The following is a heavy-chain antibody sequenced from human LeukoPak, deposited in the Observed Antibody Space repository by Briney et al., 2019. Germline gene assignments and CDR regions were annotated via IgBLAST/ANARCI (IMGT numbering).Heavy chain of an antibody. CDR1: GFTFSNAW. Sequence: GGSLILSCAASGFTFSNAWMSWVRQAPGKGLERVGRIKSKTDGGTTDYAAPVKGRFTISRDDSKNTLYLQMNSLKTEDTAVYYCTTDIGTGGMDVWGQGTTVTVSS. D-gene: IGHD1-14*01. J-gene: IGHJ6*02. CDR3: TTDIGTGGMDV. V-gene: IGHV3-15*01. CDR2: IKSKTDGGTT.